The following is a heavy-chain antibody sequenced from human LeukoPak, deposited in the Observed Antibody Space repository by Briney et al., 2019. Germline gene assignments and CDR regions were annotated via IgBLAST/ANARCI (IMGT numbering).Heavy chain of an antibody. J-gene: IGHJ6*02. Sequence: GGSLRLSCAASGFTVSDFYMSWIRQAPGKGLEWVAYISRTGDTIYYADSVKGRFTISRDNAKNSLYLQMNSLRAEDTAVYYCGGDYNTPFSYYYGMDVWGQGTTVTVSS. CDR3: GGDYNTPFSYYYGMDV. D-gene: IGHD3-3*01. CDR2: ISRTGDTI. CDR1: GFTVSDFY. V-gene: IGHV3-11*01.